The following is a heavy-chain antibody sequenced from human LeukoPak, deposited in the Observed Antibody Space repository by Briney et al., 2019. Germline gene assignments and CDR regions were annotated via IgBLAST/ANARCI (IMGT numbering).Heavy chain of an antibody. D-gene: IGHD6-13*01. CDR2: THYTGST. J-gene: IGHJ4*02. V-gene: IGHV4-59*01. CDR1: GGSISGYY. CDR3: ARGEAVPIIGPIAPFDY. Sequence: SETLSLTCTVSGGSISGYYWTWIRQPPGKGLEWIGFTHYTGSTSYSPSLNSRVTISVDMSKNQFSLRLNSVTAADTAVYYCARGEAVPIIGPIAPFDYWGQGILVTVSS.